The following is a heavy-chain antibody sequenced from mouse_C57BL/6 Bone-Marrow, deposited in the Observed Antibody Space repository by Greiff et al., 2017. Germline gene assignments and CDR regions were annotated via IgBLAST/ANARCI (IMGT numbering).Heavy chain of an antibody. V-gene: IGHV8-8*01. CDR1: GFSLSTFGMG. D-gene: IGHD2-10*01. J-gene: IGHJ3*01. Sequence: QVQLKESGPGILQPSQPLSLTCSFSGFSLSTFGMGVGWIRQPSGKGLEWLAHIWWDDDKYYNPALKSRLTISKDNSKNQVVLKIANVDTADTATYYCARSYYGNYGERFAYWGQGTLVTVSA. CDR2: IWWDDDK. CDR3: ARSYYGNYGERFAY.